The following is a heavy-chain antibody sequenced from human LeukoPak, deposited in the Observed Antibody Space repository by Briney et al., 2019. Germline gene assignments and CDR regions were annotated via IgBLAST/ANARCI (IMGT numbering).Heavy chain of an antibody. CDR3: AREGYLVPDYGDQSRLNDYYYYYGMDV. Sequence: ASVTVSCTASGYTFTGYYMHWVRQAPGQGLEWMGWINPNSGGTNYAQKFQGWVTMTRDTSISTAHMELSRLRSDDTAVYYCAREGYLVPDYGDQSRLNDYYYYYGMDVWGQGTTVTVSS. D-gene: IGHD4-17*01. V-gene: IGHV1-2*04. J-gene: IGHJ6*02. CDR2: INPNSGGT. CDR1: GYTFTGYY.